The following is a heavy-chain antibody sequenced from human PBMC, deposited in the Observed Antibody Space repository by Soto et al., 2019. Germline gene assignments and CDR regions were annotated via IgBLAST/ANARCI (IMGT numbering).Heavy chain of an antibody. D-gene: IGHD1-1*01. CDR3: ARGSGIVALPGELEDVNYDY. J-gene: IGHJ4*02. V-gene: IGHV4-34*01. Sequence: QVQLQQWGAGLVKPSETLSLSCAVYGQSFSGHSWAWIRQSPGKGLEWIGEINESGSTYYNPSLKSRVTISADTSKNQFSLKLSSVSVADTAVYFCARGSGIVALPGELEDVNYDYWGQGTLVNVSS. CDR1: GQSFSGHS. CDR2: INESGST.